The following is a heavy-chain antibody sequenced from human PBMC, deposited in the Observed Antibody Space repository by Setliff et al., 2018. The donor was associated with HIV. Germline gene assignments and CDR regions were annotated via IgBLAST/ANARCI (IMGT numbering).Heavy chain of an antibody. CDR3: ATLVGTNGVVWFDP. CDR1: GFTFTDYW. Sequence: GESLKISCKGPGFTFTDYWIGWVHQMPEKGLEWMGIIYPDDSDTRYSPSFQGQVTLSADKSINTTYLQWSSLKASDTAMYYCATLVGTNGVVWFDPWGQGTLVTVSS. J-gene: IGHJ5*01. V-gene: IGHV5-51*07. D-gene: IGHD1-26*01. CDR2: IYPDDSDT.